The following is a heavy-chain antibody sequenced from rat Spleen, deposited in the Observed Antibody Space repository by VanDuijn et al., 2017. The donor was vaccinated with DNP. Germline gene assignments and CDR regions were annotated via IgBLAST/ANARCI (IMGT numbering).Heavy chain of an antibody. Sequence: EVQLQESGSGLVKPSQSLSLTCSVTGYSITSNYWGWIRKFPGDKMEYIGHISYSGGTNYNPSFKSRISITRDTSKNHFFLHLNSVTTEDTATYYCARWTRYFDYWGHGVMVTVSS. J-gene: IGHJ2*01. D-gene: IGHD1-7*01. CDR3: ARWTRYFDY. CDR1: GYSITSNY. CDR2: ISYSGGT. V-gene: IGHV3-1*01.